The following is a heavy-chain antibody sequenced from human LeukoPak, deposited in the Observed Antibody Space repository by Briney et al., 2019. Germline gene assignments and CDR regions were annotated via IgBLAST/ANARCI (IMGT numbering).Heavy chain of an antibody. CDR1: GFTVSSNY. V-gene: IGHV3-66*01. CDR3: ARDRDSSSSFQPPYYYGMDV. J-gene: IGHJ6*02. CDR2: IYSGGST. D-gene: IGHD6-6*01. Sequence: GGSLRLSCAASGFTVSSNYVSWVRQAPGKGPEWVSVIYSGGSTYYADSVKGRFTISRDNSKNTLYLQMNSLRAEDTAVYYCARDRDSSSSFQPPYYYGMDVWGQGTTVTVSS.